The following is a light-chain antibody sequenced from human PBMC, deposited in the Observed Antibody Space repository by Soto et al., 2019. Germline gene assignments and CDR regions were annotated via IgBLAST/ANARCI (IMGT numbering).Light chain of an antibody. CDR1: QSVLYSSNNKNY. CDR3: QQYYSMIS. CDR2: WAS. J-gene: IGKJ5*01. V-gene: IGKV4-1*01. Sequence: DIVTTQSPDSLAVSMGERATINCKSSQSVLYSSNNKNYLAWYQQKPGQPPKLLIYWASTRESGVPDRFSGSGSGTDFTLTISSLQAEDVAVYYCQQYYSMISFGQGTRLEIK.